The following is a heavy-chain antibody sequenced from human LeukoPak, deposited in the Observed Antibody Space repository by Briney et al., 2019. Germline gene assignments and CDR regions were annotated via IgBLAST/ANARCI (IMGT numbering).Heavy chain of an antibody. J-gene: IGHJ4*02. D-gene: IGHD3-22*01. CDR2: ISTSAGTI. Sequence: RGSLRLSCAASGFTFSDYYMTWIRQAPGKGLEWISYISTSAGTIYYADSVKGRFTISRDNAKNSLYLQMNSLRAEDTAVYYCARDAIDSSGFDFDYWGQGTLVTVSS. CDR1: GFTFSDYY. V-gene: IGHV3-11*01. CDR3: ARDAIDSSGFDFDY.